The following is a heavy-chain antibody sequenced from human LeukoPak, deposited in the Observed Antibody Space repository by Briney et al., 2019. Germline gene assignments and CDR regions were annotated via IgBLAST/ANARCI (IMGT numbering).Heavy chain of an antibody. CDR3: ARGLYYYDSSGYPD. CDR2: IRYDGSNE. V-gene: IGHV3-30*02. J-gene: IGHJ4*02. Sequence: GGSLRLSCAASGFTFSSYAMSWVRQAPGKGLEWVAFIRYDGSNEYYADSVEGRFTISRDNSKNTLYLQMNSLRTEDTAVYYCARGLYYYDSSGYPDWGQGTLVTVSS. CDR1: GFTFSSYA. D-gene: IGHD3-22*01.